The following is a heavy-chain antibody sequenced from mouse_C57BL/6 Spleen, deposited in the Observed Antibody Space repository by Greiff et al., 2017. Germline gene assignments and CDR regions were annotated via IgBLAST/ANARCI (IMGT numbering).Heavy chain of an antibody. CDR1: GYTFTSYW. V-gene: IGHV1-7*01. J-gene: IGHJ3*01. CDR2: INPSSGYT. D-gene: IGHD2-4*01. CDR3: ARSRDYDGFAY. Sequence: QVQLQQSGAELAKPGASVKLSCKASGYTFTSYWMHWVKQRPGQGLEWIGNINPSSGYTKYNQKFKEKATLTADKSSRPAYMQLSRLQYEDSAFYDCARSRDYDGFAYWGQGTLVTVSA.